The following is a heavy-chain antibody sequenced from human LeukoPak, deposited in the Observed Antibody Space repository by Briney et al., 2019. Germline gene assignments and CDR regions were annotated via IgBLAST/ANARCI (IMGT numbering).Heavy chain of an antibody. CDR2: IYYSGST. Sequence: PSETLPLTCTVSGGSISSYYWSWIRQPPGKRLEWIGYIYYSGSTNCNPSLKSRVTISVDTSKNQFSLKLSSVTAADTAVYYCARAYYGSGNTYYFDYWGQGTLVTVSS. J-gene: IGHJ4*02. CDR1: GGSISSYY. CDR3: ARAYYGSGNTYYFDY. D-gene: IGHD3-10*01. V-gene: IGHV4-59*01.